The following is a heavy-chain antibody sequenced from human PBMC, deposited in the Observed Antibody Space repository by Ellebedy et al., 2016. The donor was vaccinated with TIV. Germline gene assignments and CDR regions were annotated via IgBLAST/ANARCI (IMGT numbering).Heavy chain of an antibody. J-gene: IGHJ4*02. CDR3: ARWNPHGDFDY. CDR1: GYSFNSYD. V-gene: IGHV1-8*01. D-gene: IGHD1-1*01. Sequence: AASVKVSCKASGYSFNSYDINWVRTATGRGLEWVGWMNPNNGDSGSAQKFQGRVTMTRGTAISTAYLEMSSLTTEDTAVYYCARWNPHGDFDYWGQGTLVTVSS. CDR2: MNPNNGDS.